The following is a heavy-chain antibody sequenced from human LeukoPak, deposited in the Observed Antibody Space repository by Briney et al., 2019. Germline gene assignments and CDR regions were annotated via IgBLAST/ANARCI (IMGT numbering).Heavy chain of an antibody. CDR1: GFTFSSYA. Sequence: PGGSLRLSCAASGFTFSSYAMSWVRQAPGKGLEWVSAISGSGGSTYYADSVKGRFTISRDNSKNTLYLQMNSLRAEDTAVYYCARVGYCSSTSCYFLAYYYYYYMDVWGKGTTVTVSS. V-gene: IGHV3-23*01. D-gene: IGHD2-2*01. CDR3: ARVGYCSSTSCYFLAYYYYYYMDV. J-gene: IGHJ6*03. CDR2: ISGSGGST.